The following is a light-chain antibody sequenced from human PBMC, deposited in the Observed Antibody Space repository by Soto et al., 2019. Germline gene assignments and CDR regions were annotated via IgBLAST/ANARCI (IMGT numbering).Light chain of an antibody. J-gene: IGLJ1*01. Sequence: QSALTQPPSVSGSPGQSVTISCTGTSSDVGRYKRVSWYQRSPGTAPKLLIYEVTHRPAGVPDRFSGSQSGSTASLTISGLRTEDEADYFCGFYSTTTSFAFGPGTKVTVL. V-gene: IGLV2-18*01. CDR2: EVT. CDR3: GFYSTTTSFA. CDR1: SSDVGRYKR.